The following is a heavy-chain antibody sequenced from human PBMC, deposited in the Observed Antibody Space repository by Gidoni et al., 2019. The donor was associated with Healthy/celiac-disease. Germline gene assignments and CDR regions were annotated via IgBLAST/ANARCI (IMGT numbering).Heavy chain of an antibody. D-gene: IGHD4-17*01. J-gene: IGHJ2*01. CDR1: SFPFSSSG. V-gene: IGHV3-33*01. CDR2: IWYDGSKK. Sequence: VPLVDSGGGVVQPGMSLRLSCAASSFPFSSSGMHWVRQAPGKRLEWVAVIWYDGSKKYYADSVKGRFTISRDNSKNTLYLQMNSLRAEDTAVYYCARDGDYGDYQSYWYFDRWGRGTLVTVSS. CDR3: ARDGDYGDYQSYWYFDR.